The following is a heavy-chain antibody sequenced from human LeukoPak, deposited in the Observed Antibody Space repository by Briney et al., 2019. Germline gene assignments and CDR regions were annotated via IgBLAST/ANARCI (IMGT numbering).Heavy chain of an antibody. V-gene: IGHV1-46*01. Sequence: ASVKVYCKASGYTFTSYYMHWVRQAPGQGLEWMGIINPSGGSTSYAQKFQGRVTMTRDTSTSTVYMELSSLRSEDTAVYYCARVAEMATQDYWGQGTLVTVSS. CDR1: GYTFTSYY. D-gene: IGHD5-24*01. CDR2: INPSGGST. J-gene: IGHJ4*02. CDR3: ARVAEMATQDY.